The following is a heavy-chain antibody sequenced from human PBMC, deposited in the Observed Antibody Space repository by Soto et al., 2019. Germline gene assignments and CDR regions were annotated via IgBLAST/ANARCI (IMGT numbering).Heavy chain of an antibody. Sequence: PGGSLRLSCAASGFTFSSYTMTWVRQAPGERLEWVSAISGSGGSTYYADSVKGRFTISRDNSKNTLYLQMNSLRAEDTAVYYCAKAPTRTYCSGGSCYSVDDYWGQGTLVTVSS. CDR1: GFTFSSYT. CDR2: ISGSGGST. D-gene: IGHD2-15*01. J-gene: IGHJ4*02. CDR3: AKAPTRTYCSGGSCYSVDDY. V-gene: IGHV3-23*01.